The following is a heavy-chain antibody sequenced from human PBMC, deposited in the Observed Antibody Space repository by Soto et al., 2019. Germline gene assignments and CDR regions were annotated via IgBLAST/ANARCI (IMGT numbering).Heavy chain of an antibody. J-gene: IGHJ4*02. Sequence: QVQLVESGGGVVQPGRSLRLSCAASGFTFSSYGMHWVRQAPGKGLEWVAVISYDASNKYYTDSVKGRFTISRDNSKNTLYLQMNSLTAEDTAVYYCAKRYYDILSGYYMDFDYWRQGTLVTVSS. CDR1: GFTFSSYG. V-gene: IGHV3-30*18. CDR2: ISYDASNK. D-gene: IGHD3-9*01. CDR3: AKRYYDILSGYYMDFDY.